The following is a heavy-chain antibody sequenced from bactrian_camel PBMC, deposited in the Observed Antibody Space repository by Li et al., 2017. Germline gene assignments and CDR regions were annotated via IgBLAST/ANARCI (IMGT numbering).Heavy chain of an antibody. Sequence: DVQLVESGGGSVQAGGSLRLSCAASGYTYRMGWFRQVPGKEREGVAAIGTGSGVTYYADSVKGRFTISQDNAKNTLYLQMNSLKPEDTAIYYCAARALGLFYRGDCPLVEAGFSYWGQGTQVTVS. CDR3: AARALGLFYRGDCPLVEAGFSY. CDR1: GYTYR. J-gene: IGHJ6*01. CDR2: IGTGSGVT. V-gene: IGHV3S31*01. D-gene: IGHD7*01.